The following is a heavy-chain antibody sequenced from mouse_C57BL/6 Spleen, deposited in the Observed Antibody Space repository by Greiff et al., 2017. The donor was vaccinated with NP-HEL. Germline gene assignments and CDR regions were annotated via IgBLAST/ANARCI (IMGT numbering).Heavy chain of an antibody. Sequence: QVQLKESGPELVKPGASVKISCKASGYAFSSSWMNWVKQRPGKGLEWIGRIYPGDGDTNYNGKFKGKATLTADKSSSTAYMQLSSLTSEDSAVYFCARYSNYVSDYWGQGTTLTVSS. CDR1: GYAFSSSW. CDR2: IYPGDGDT. CDR3: ARYSNYVSDY. D-gene: IGHD2-5*01. V-gene: IGHV1-82*01. J-gene: IGHJ2*01.